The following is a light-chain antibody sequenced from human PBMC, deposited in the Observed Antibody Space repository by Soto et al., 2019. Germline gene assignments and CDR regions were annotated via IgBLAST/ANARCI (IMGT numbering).Light chain of an antibody. V-gene: IGLV3-21*02. Sequence: SYELTQPPSVSVAPGQTAKITCGGDKIGSKIVHWYKQRPGQAPVAVVFDATDRPSGIPDRISASRSGDTATLAISRVDAGDEAVDYCQVWTSTAEFFVFGSGTKVTVL. CDR1: KIGSKI. CDR2: DAT. J-gene: IGLJ1*01. CDR3: QVWTSTAEFFV.